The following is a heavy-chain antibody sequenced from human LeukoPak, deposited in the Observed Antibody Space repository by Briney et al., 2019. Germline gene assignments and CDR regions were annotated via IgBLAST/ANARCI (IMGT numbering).Heavy chain of an antibody. Sequence: ASVKVSCKASGYTFTGYFLHWVRQAPGQGLEWVGWINPNNGFTNYTQKFKGRLTMTRDTSISTAYMELNRLTSDDTAVFYCARAWGSLYYFDYWGQGTLVTVSS. CDR3: ARAWGSLYYFDY. CDR2: INPNNGFT. CDR1: GYTFTGYF. J-gene: IGHJ4*02. V-gene: IGHV1-2*02. D-gene: IGHD3-16*01.